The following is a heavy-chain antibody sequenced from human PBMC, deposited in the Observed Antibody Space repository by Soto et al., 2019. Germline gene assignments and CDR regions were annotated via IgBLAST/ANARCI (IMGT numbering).Heavy chain of an antibody. CDR3: ARDVVVPAAIGDAFDI. D-gene: IGHD2-2*01. Sequence: ASVKVSCKASGYTFTSYGISWVRQAPGQGLEWMGWISAYNGNTNYAQKLQGRVTMTTDTSTGTAYMELRSLRSDDTAVYYCARDVVVPAAIGDAFDIWGQGTMVTVS. CDR1: GYTFTSYG. CDR2: ISAYNGNT. V-gene: IGHV1-18*01. J-gene: IGHJ3*02.